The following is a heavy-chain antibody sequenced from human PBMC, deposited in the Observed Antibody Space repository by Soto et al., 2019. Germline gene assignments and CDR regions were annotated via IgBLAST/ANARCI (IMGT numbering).Heavy chain of an antibody. CDR3: ANRYCSGTSCYTRLDYFQH. J-gene: IGHJ1*01. D-gene: IGHD2-2*02. Sequence: EVQLLESGGGLVQPGGSLRLSCAASGFTFSSYAMSWVRQAPGKGLEWVSAISGSGGSTYYADSVKGRFPISRDNSKNTLYLKMTSLRAEDTAVDYCANRYCSGTSCYTRLDYFQHWGQGTLVTVSS. V-gene: IGHV3-23*01. CDR1: GFTFSSYA. CDR2: ISGSGGST.